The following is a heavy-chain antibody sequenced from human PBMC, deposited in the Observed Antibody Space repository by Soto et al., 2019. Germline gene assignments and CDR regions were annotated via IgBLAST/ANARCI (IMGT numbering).Heavy chain of an antibody. CDR3: ARDRYSSGVNWFDP. CDR1: GFTFSSYS. D-gene: IGHD6-19*01. J-gene: IGHJ5*02. Sequence: GGSLRLSCAASGFTFSSYSMNWVRQAPGKGLEWVSSISSSSSYIYYADSVKGRFTISRDNAKNSLYLQMNSLRAEDTAVYYCARDRYSSGVNWFDPWGQGTLVTVSS. V-gene: IGHV3-21*01. CDR2: ISSSSSYI.